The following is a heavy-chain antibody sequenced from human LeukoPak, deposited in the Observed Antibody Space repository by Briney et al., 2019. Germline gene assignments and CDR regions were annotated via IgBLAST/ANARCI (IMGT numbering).Heavy chain of an antibody. CDR3: ARDQYAFDI. V-gene: IGHV3-21*04. CDR2: VTGSGTTK. Sequence: GGSLRLSCVASGFSFSTYSMNWVRQAPGKGLEWVSSVTGSGTTKYYADSVKGRFVISRDNAKNSLYLQMNSLRAEDTAVYYCARDQYAFDIWGQGTMVTVSS. CDR1: GFSFSTYS. J-gene: IGHJ3*02.